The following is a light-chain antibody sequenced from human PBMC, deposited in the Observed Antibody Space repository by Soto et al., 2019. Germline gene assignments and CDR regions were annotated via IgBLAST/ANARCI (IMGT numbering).Light chain of an antibody. CDR1: QSVSSNY. Sequence: ENVLTQYPATLSLSPGERATLSCRASQSVSSNYLAWYQQKPGQAPRLLIYGASSRATGIPDRFSGSGSGTDFTLTISRLEPEDFAVYYCQQYGSSRWTFGQGTKVDIK. V-gene: IGKV3-20*01. CDR2: GAS. CDR3: QQYGSSRWT. J-gene: IGKJ1*01.